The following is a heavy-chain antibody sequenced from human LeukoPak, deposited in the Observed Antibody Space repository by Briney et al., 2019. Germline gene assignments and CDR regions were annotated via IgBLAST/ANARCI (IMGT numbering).Heavy chain of an antibody. CDR1: GFTFNHYE. D-gene: IGHD3-10*01. Sequence: GGSLRLSCATSGFTFNHYELNWVRQAPGKGLEWISYITSSGDVVTYADPVKGRFTMSRDNARNSVYLQMNSLRPEDTAVYYCARDYYGDEDFDYWGQGTLVTVSS. CDR2: ITSSGDVV. CDR3: ARDYYGDEDFDY. J-gene: IGHJ4*02. V-gene: IGHV3-48*03.